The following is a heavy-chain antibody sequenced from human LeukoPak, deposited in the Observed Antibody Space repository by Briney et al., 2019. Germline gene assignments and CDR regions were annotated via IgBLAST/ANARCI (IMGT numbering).Heavy chain of an antibody. D-gene: IGHD3-22*01. J-gene: IGHJ4*02. CDR2: ISGSGGST. CDR3: AKDYRLRYYDSSGYYQDY. V-gene: IGHV3-23*01. Sequence: GGSLRLSCTASGFTFSSNVMNWVRQAPGKGLEWVSGISGSGGSTYYADSVKGRFTISRDNSKNTLYLQMNSLRAEDTAVYYCAKDYRLRYYDSSGYYQDYWGQGTLVTVSS. CDR1: GFTFSSNV.